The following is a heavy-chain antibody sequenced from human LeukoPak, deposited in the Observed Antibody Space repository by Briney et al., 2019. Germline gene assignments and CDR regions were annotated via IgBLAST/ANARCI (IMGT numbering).Heavy chain of an antibody. D-gene: IGHD3-22*01. CDR2: ISSSSSYI. V-gene: IGHV3-21*01. J-gene: IGHJ4*02. CDR1: GFTFSSYS. CDR3: ATASNYYDSSGYYVY. Sequence: GGSLRLSCAASGFTFSSYSMNWVRQAPGRGLEWVSSISSSSSYIYYADSVKGRFTISRDNAKNSLYLQMNSLRAEDTAVYYCATASNYYDSSGYYVYWGQGTLVTVSS.